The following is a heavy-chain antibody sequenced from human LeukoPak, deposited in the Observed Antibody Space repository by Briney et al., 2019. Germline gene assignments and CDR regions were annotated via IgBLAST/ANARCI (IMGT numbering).Heavy chain of an antibody. J-gene: IGHJ4*02. Sequence: GGSLRLSCAASGFTFSSYAMSWVRQAPGKGLEWVSAISGSGGSTYYADSVKGRFTISRDNSKKTLYLQLSSLRAEDTAVYYCAKAALVRGVLRSHFDYWGQGSLVTVSS. CDR1: GFTFSSYA. V-gene: IGHV3-23*01. D-gene: IGHD3-10*01. CDR3: AKAALVRGVLRSHFDY. CDR2: ISGSGGST.